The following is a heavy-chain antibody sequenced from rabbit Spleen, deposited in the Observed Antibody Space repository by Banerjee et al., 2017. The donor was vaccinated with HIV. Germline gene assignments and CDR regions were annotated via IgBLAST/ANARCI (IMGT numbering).Heavy chain of an antibody. CDR1: GFSFSSDYY. Sequence: QSLEESGGDLVKPGASLTLTCTASGFSFSSDYYMCWVRQAPGKGLEWIACIETGSSDFPSFASWAKARFPSSKPPSTTVTLKMPSLTAADTAPFFCARDAGSYVYIEAYFNLWAPGPLVPFS. V-gene: IGHV1S40*01. D-gene: IGHD6-1*01. CDR2: IETGSSDFP. J-gene: IGHJ4*01. CDR3: ARDAGSYVYIEAYFNL.